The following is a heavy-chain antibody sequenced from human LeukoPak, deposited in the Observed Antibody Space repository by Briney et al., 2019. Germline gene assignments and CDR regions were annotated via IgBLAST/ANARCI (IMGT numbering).Heavy chain of an antibody. CDR2: ISGSGGST. J-gene: IGHJ4*02. CDR3: ARSGYYDSSGYYGPPAPHLY. V-gene: IGHV3-23*01. Sequence: GGSLRLSCAASGFTFSSYAMSWVRQAPGKGLEWVSAISGSGGSTYYADSVKGRFTISRDNSKNTLYLQMNSLRAEDTAVYYCARSGYYDSSGYYGPPAPHLYWGQGTLVTVSS. CDR1: GFTFSSYA. D-gene: IGHD3-22*01.